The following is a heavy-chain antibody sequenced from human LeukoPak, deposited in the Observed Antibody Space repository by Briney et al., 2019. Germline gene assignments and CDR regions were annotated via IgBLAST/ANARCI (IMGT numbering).Heavy chain of an antibody. CDR3: AKGWSDHQY. D-gene: IGHD6-13*01. CDR2: IKPDGSEK. CDR1: GFTFSNFW. V-gene: IGHV3-7*01. J-gene: IGHJ4*02. Sequence: GGSLRLSCEASGFTFSNFWMTWVRQSPGKGLQWVANIKPDGSEKYYVDSVKGRFTISRDNTKNSLYLQMNSLRVDDAAVYYCAKGWSDHQYWGQGTLVTVSS.